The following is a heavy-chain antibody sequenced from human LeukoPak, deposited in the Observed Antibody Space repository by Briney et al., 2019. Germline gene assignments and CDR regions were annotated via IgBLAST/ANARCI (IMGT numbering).Heavy chain of an antibody. CDR3: ANGGTYSSGP. CDR2: IKQDGSEK. J-gene: IGHJ5*02. CDR1: GFIFNNYW. D-gene: IGHD3-22*01. Sequence: PGGSLRLSCAASGFIFNNYWLSWVRQAPGEGLEWVANIKQDGSEKYYVDSVKGRFTISRDNAKNSLYLQMNSLRAEDTAVYYCANGGTYSSGPWGQGTLVTVSS. V-gene: IGHV3-7*03.